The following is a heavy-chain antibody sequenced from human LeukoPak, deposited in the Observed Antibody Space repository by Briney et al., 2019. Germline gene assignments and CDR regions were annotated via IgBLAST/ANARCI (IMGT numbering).Heavy chain of an antibody. D-gene: IGHD4-23*01. CDR3: ARLGKSTLGMQGRDY. CDR1: GDSISSSTYY. CDR2: VNYGGST. J-gene: IGHJ4*02. V-gene: IGHV4-39*01. Sequence: SETLSLTCTVSGDSISSSTYYWGWIRQPPGKGLEWIGSVNYGGSTYYNPSLKSRVTISVDTSNNKFSLKLSSVTAADTAVFYCARLGKSTLGMQGRDYWGQGTLVTVSS.